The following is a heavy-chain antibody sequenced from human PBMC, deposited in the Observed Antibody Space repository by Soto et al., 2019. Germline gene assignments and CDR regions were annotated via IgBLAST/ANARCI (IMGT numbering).Heavy chain of an antibody. CDR1: GDSVSSNTAA. CDR2: TYYRSRWYN. CDR3: AGTTPLQWYYMDV. J-gene: IGHJ6*03. D-gene: IGHD2-15*01. Sequence: QLQQSGPGLVQPSQTLSLTCVISGDSVSSNTAAWNWIRQSPSGGLEWLGRTYYRSRWYNDYAVSVRGRITINPGTYESPLAQHFYSVPPEDTAVYCCAGTTPLQWYYMDVWGRGTTVTVSS. V-gene: IGHV6-1*01.